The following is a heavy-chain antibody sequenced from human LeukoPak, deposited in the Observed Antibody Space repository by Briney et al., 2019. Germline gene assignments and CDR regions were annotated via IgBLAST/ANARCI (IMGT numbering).Heavy chain of an antibody. CDR1: GFTFSSDW. CDR3: ARDRAVVVVAASRWFDP. D-gene: IGHD2-15*01. J-gene: IGHJ5*02. Sequence: PGGSLRLSCAASGFTFSSDWMSWVRQAPGKGLEWVANIKQDGSEKYYVDSVKGRFTISRDNAKNSLYLQMNSLRAEDTAVYYCARDRAVVVVAASRWFDPWGQGTLVTVSS. V-gene: IGHV3-7*01. CDR2: IKQDGSEK.